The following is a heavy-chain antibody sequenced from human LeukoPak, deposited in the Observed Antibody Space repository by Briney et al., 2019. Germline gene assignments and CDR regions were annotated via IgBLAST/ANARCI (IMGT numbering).Heavy chain of an antibody. V-gene: IGHV3-30*19. CDR1: GFTFSSYD. J-gene: IGHJ4*02. Sequence: GGSLRLSCVVSGFTFSSYDMHWVRQAPGKGLEWVAVIPYDGSNKYYADSVKGRFTISRENSKNRLYLQMNSLRAEDTAVYYCARAEGYGGELDSWGQGTLVTVSS. CDR3: ARAEGYGGELDS. CDR2: IPYDGSNK. D-gene: IGHD4-23*01.